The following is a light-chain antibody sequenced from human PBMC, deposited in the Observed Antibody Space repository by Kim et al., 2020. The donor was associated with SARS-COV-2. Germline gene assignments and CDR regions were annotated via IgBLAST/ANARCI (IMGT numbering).Light chain of an antibody. Sequence: ASVGDRVTITCRASQGISKYLAWYQQKPGKVPKLLIYAASTLQSGVPSRFSGSGSGTDFTLTISNLQPEDVATYYCQKYDNAPLTFGGGTKVEIK. J-gene: IGKJ4*01. CDR2: AAS. CDR1: QGISKY. V-gene: IGKV1-27*01. CDR3: QKYDNAPLT.